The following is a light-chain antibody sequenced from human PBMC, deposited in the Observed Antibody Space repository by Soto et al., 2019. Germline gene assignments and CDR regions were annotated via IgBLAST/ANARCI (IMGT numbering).Light chain of an antibody. Sequence: QSALTQPASVSGSPGQSITISCTGTSSDVGGYNYVSWYQQHPGKAPKLMIYEVSNRPSGVSNRFSGSKSGNTASLTISGLQAEDEADYYCSSYTSSSTRHVFGTGTKVTVL. CDR2: EVS. J-gene: IGLJ1*01. CDR1: SSDVGGYNY. V-gene: IGLV2-14*01. CDR3: SSYTSSSTRHV.